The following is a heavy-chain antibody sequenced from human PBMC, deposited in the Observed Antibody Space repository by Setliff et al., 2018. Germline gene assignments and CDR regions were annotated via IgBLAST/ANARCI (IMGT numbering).Heavy chain of an antibody. D-gene: IGHD6-19*01. CDR1: GGSISSRNYF. CDR3: ARAISGWYSAHYYYMDV. Sequence: SETLSLTCTVSGGSISSRNYFWGWIRQPPGKGLEWVGSISYSGSTNYNPSLKSRVTISLDTSKNQFSLKLTSVTAADTAVYYCARAISGWYSAHYYYMDVWGKGTTVTVSS. CDR2: ISYSGST. J-gene: IGHJ6*03. V-gene: IGHV4-39*07.